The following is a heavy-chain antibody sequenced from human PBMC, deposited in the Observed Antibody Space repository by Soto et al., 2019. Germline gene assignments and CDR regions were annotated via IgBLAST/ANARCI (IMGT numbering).Heavy chain of an antibody. CDR3: AKYDFWSGYYKDAFDI. J-gene: IGHJ3*02. V-gene: IGHV3-23*01. Sequence: GGSLRLSCAASGFTFSSYAMIWVRQAPGKGLEWVSAISGSGGSTYYADSVKGRFTISRDNSKNTLYLQMNSLRAEDTAVYYCAKYDFWSGYYKDAFDIWGQGTMVTVSS. CDR1: GFTFSSYA. CDR2: ISGSGGST. D-gene: IGHD3-3*01.